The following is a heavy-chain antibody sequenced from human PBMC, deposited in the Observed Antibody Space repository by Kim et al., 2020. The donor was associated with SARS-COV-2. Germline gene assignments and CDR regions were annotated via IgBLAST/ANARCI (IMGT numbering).Heavy chain of an antibody. CDR3: TRHYRNYFDS. V-gene: IGHV4-59*08. D-gene: IGHD4-4*01. Sequence: SETLSLTCTVSGGSIGSYYWSWIRQSPGKGLEWIGYINYSGSTNYNPSLKSRVTMSVDTSKNHFSLKLSTMTAADTAVYYCTRHYRNYFDSWGQGTLVTV. CDR1: GGSIGSYY. J-gene: IGHJ4*02. CDR2: INYSGST.